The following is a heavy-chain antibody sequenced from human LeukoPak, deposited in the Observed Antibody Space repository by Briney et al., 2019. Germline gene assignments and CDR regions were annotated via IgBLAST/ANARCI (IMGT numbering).Heavy chain of an antibody. CDR1: GGSVSSGSYY. V-gene: IGHV4-61*01. D-gene: IGHD3-10*01. CDR3: ARGDYGSGSSLDY. CDR2: IYYSGST. Sequence: SDTLSLTCTVSGGSVSSGSYYWSWIRQPPGKGLAWIGYIYYSGSTNYNPSLKSRVTISVDTSKNQFSLKLSSVTAADTAVYYCARGDYGSGSSLDYWGQGTLVTVSS. J-gene: IGHJ4*02.